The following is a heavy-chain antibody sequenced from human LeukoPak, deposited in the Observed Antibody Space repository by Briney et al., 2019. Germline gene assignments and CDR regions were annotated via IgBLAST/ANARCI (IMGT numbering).Heavy chain of an antibody. V-gene: IGHV3-23*01. Sequence: PGGSLRLSCAASGFTFSNYAMSWVRQAPGKGLEWVSGVSDSGGNTFYPDSVKGRFTISRDNSKNTLYLQMNSLRAEDTAVYYCVKENEYSSSWYDYWGQGTLVTVSS. D-gene: IGHD6-13*01. CDR2: VSDSGGNT. J-gene: IGHJ4*02. CDR3: VKENEYSSSWYDY. CDR1: GFTFSNYA.